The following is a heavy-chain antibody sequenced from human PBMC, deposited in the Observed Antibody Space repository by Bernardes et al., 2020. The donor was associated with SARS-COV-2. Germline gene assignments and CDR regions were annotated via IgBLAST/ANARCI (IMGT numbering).Heavy chain of an antibody. Sequence: AAVKDSCKASGYTLSTYGISWMRQAPGQGLEWMGWISAYNGNTNYAHNLQGRVAMTTDTSTSTVSLELRSLTSDDTAMYYCAITRNWNYVHDYWGQGTLVTVSS. V-gene: IGHV1-18*01. J-gene: IGHJ4*02. CDR3: AITRNWNYVHDY. D-gene: IGHD1-7*01. CDR1: GYTLSTYG. CDR2: ISAYNGNT.